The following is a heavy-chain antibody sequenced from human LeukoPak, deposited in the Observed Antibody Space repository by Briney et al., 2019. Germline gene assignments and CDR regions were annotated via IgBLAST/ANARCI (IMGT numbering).Heavy chain of an antibody. CDR1: GFTFTSSA. CDR3: ARDSWGLFDY. V-gene: IGHV1-58*01. J-gene: IGHJ4*02. CDR2: IVVGSGNT. Sequence: SVKVSCKASGFTFTSSAVQWVRQARGQRLEWIGWIVVGSGNTNYAQKFQERVTISRDMSTSTAYMELSSVTAADTAVYYCARDSWGLFDYWGQGTLVTVSS. D-gene: IGHD3-16*01.